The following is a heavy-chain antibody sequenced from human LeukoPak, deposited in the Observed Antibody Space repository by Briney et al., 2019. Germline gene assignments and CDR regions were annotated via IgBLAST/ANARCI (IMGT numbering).Heavy chain of an antibody. CDR3: AKGGLWFGNLLVPL. CDR1: GYSFSNNG. D-gene: IGHD3-10*01. CDR2: ISYDGSKK. V-gene: IGHV3-30*18. J-gene: IGHJ4*02. Sequence: GGSLRLSCVASGYSFSNNGMHWVRQAPGKGLEWVAVISYDGSKKYYADSAKGRFTISRDNSKNTLYLQMNSLRVEDTAVHYCAKGGLWFGNLLVPLWGQGTLVTVSS.